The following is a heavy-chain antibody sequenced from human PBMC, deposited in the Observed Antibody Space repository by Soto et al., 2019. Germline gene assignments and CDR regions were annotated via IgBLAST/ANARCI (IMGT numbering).Heavy chain of an antibody. V-gene: IGHV4-59*01. D-gene: IGHD2-15*01. Sequence: SETRCLTCTVSGGSIRRYYWGGSRQPPGKGLEWIGYIYYSGSTNYNPSLKSRVTISVDTSKNQFSLKLSSVTAADTAVYYCARLLPTYYYYYGMDVWGQGTTVTVSS. CDR3: ARLLPTYYYYYGMDV. CDR2: IYYSGST. CDR1: GGSIRRYY. J-gene: IGHJ6*02.